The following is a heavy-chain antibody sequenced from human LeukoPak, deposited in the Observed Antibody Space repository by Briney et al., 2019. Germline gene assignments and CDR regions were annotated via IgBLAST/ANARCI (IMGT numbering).Heavy chain of an antibody. Sequence: ASVKVSCKASGYTFTGYYMHWVRQAPGQGLEWMGRINPNSGGTSYAQKFQGRVTMTRDTSISTAYMELSRLRSDDTAVYYCARAGEGGYYYYYMDVWGKGTTVTVSS. CDR2: INPNSGGT. D-gene: IGHD3-10*01. J-gene: IGHJ6*03. V-gene: IGHV1-2*06. CDR3: ARAGEGGYYYYYMDV. CDR1: GYTFTGYY.